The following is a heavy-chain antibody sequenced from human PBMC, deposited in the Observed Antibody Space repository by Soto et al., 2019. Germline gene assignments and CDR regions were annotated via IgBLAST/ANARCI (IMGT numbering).Heavy chain of an antibody. Sequence: EVQLLESGGGLIQRGGSLRLSCAASGFTFSSSAMSWVRQAPGKGLEWVSSISSSGTTTYYADSVKGRFNISRDNSKNMLYLQMNSLRAEDTAMYYCAQLTTPWGQGTLVTVSS. CDR1: GFTFSSSA. CDR2: ISSSGTTT. D-gene: IGHD7-27*01. V-gene: IGHV3-23*01. CDR3: AQLTTP. J-gene: IGHJ5*02.